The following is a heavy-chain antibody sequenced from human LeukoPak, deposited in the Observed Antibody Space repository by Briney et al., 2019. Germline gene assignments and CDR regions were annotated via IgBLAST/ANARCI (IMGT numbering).Heavy chain of an antibody. CDR1: GYTFTSYD. CDR3: ARVRAGYNFYDY. D-gene: IGHD5-24*01. CDR2: MNPNSGNT. Sequence: SVKVSCKASGYTFTSYDINWVRQATGQGLEWMGWMNPNSGNTGYAQKFQGRVTMTRNTSISTAYMELSSLRSEDTAVYYCARVRAGYNFYDYWGQGTLVTVSS. V-gene: IGHV1-8*01. J-gene: IGHJ4*02.